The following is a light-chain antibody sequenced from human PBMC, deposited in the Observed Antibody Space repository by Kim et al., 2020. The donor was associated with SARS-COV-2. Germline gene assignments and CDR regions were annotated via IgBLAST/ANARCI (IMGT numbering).Light chain of an antibody. CDR2: WAS. Sequence: DIVMTQSPDSLAVSLGERATINCKSSQSVLSSSNNKNYLAWYQQKPGQPPKLLIYWASTRESGVPDRFSGSGSGTDFTLTISSLQAEDVAVYYCQQYHSIPITFGQGTRLEIK. V-gene: IGKV4-1*01. CDR1: QSVLSSSNNKNY. J-gene: IGKJ5*01. CDR3: QQYHSIPIT.